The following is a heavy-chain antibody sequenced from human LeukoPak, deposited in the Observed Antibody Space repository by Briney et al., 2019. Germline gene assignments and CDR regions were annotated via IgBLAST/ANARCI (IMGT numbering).Heavy chain of an antibody. Sequence: GGALRLSCAASGFTFSNYWLTWGRQAPGQVLEWVASIKQDGSEKHYVDSVKGRFTISSDHAKNSLYLQMNSLRAEDTAVYYCERDRQIAYWGQGTLVPVSS. CDR1: GFTFSNYW. J-gene: IGHJ4*02. CDR2: IKQDGSEK. CDR3: ERDRQIAY. V-gene: IGHV3-7*01.